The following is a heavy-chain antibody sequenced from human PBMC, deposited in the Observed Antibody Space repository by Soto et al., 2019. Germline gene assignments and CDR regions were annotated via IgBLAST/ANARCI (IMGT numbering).Heavy chain of an antibody. D-gene: IGHD3-3*01. Sequence: QVQLVQSVTEVKKPGASVKVSCKASGYTFTTYGINWVRQAPGQGLEWMGWISGYNGNTKYAQKLQGRVIMTTDTSTSTAYMELRSLRSDDTAVYYCARESVEKSSDYWGQGTLVTVSS. CDR3: ARESVEKSSDY. V-gene: IGHV1-18*01. J-gene: IGHJ4*02. CDR1: GYTFTTYG. CDR2: ISGYNGNT.